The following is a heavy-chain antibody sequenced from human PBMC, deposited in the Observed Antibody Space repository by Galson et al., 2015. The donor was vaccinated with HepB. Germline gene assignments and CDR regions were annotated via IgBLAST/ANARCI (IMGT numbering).Heavy chain of an antibody. J-gene: IGHJ4*02. Sequence: SLRLSCAASGFTVSSNYMSWVRQAPGKGLEWVSVIYSGGSTNYADSVKGRFTISRDNSKNTLYLQMNSLRAEDTAVYYCARGIRFLEWTNWGQGTLVTVSS. CDR3: ARGIRFLEWTN. V-gene: IGHV3-53*01. D-gene: IGHD3-3*01. CDR1: GFTVSSNY. CDR2: IYSGGST.